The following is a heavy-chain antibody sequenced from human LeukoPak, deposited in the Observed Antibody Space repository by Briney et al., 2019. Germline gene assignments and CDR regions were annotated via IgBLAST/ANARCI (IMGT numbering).Heavy chain of an antibody. CDR2: ISYAGSAS. D-gene: IGHD2-8*02. J-gene: IGHJ4*02. V-gene: IGHV3-23*01. CDR1: GFTFSSYA. CDR3: GKDSRTGGPRAFDS. Sequence: GGSLRLSCAASGFTFSSYAMTWVRQAPGKGLEWVSTISYAGSASYYADSVKGRFTISRDNSKNTLYLQMGSLRAEDTAIYYCGKDSRTGGPRAFDSWGQGTLVTVSS.